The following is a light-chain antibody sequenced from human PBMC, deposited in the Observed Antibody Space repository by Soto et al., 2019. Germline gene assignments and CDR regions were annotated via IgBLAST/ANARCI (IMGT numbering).Light chain of an antibody. J-gene: IGLJ2*01. CDR2: AYT. Sequence: QSVLTQPPSVSGAPGQRVTISCTGSSSNIGADYDVHWYQQVPGTAPKVLIYAYTNRPSGVPDRFSGSKSGTSASLVITGLQAEDEADYYCQSYDSSLSGVVFGGGTKLTVL. CDR1: SSNIGADYD. CDR3: QSYDSSLSGVV. V-gene: IGLV1-40*01.